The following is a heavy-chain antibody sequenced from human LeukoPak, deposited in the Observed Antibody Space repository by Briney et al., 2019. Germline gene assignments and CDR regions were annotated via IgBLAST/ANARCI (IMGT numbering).Heavy chain of an antibody. V-gene: IGHV3-7*01. CDR3: ARVRSYYYPFDY. CDR2: IKQDGSEK. CDR1: GFTFSPTC. D-gene: IGHD3-10*01. Sequence: GGSLRLSCVVSGFTFSPTCMSWFSQAPAEELQEVAHIKQDGSEKYYVDSVKGRFTISRDDAKSSLYLQMNSLRAEDTAVYYCARVRSYYYPFDYWGRGTVVTVSS. J-gene: IGHJ4*02.